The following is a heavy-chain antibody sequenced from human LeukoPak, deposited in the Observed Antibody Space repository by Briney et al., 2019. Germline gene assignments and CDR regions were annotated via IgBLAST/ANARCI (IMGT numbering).Heavy chain of an antibody. D-gene: IGHD6-19*01. CDR2: VSAYNGNT. V-gene: IGHV1-18*01. CDR1: GYTFTSYG. CDR3: ARGPAYSSGAVFDY. Sequence: VASVKVSCKASGYTFTSYGISWVRQAPGQGLEWMGWVSAYNGNTNYAQKLQGRVTMTTDTSTSTAYMELRSLRSDDTAVYYCARGPAYSSGAVFDYWGQGTLVTVSS. J-gene: IGHJ4*02.